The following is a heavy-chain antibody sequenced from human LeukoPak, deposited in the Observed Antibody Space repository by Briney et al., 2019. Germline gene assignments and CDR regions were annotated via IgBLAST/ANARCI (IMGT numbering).Heavy chain of an antibody. J-gene: IGHJ6*03. CDR3: ARGPMVRGEPHYYYYMDV. D-gene: IGHD3-10*01. CDR1: GYTFTGYY. CDR2: INPNSGGT. V-gene: IGHV1-2*02. Sequence: ASVKVSCKASGYTFTGYYMHWVRQAPGQGLEWMGWINPNSGGTNYAQKFQGRVTMTRDTSISTAYMELGRLRSDDTAVYYCARGPMVRGEPHYYYYMDVWGKGTTVTISS.